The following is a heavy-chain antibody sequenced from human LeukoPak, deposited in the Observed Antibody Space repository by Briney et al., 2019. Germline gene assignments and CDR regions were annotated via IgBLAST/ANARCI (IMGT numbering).Heavy chain of an antibody. CDR2: INHSGST. D-gene: IGHD3-10*01. CDR3: ASSKDYYGSGRPSGIDY. V-gene: IGHV4-34*01. J-gene: IGHJ4*02. CDR1: GGSFSGYY. Sequence: SETLSLTCAVYGGSFSGYYWSWIRQPPGKGLECIGEINHSGSTNYNPSLKSRVTISVDTSKNQFSLKLSSVTAADTAVYYCASSKDYYGSGRPSGIDYWGQGTLVTVSS.